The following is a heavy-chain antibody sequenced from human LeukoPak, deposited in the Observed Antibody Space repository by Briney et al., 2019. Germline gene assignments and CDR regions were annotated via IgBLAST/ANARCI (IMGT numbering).Heavy chain of an antibody. Sequence: SVKVSCKASGGTFSSYAISWVRQAPGQGPEWMGRIIPILGIANYAQKFQGRVTITADKSTSTAYMELSSLRSEDTAVYYCARTWSNYYDSSGYRLWGQGTLVTVSS. CDR3: ARTWSNYYDSSGYRL. J-gene: IGHJ4*02. D-gene: IGHD3-22*01. V-gene: IGHV1-69*04. CDR1: GGTFSSYA. CDR2: IIPILGIA.